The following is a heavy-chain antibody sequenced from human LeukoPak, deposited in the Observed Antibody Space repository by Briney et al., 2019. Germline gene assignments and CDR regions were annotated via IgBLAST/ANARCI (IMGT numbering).Heavy chain of an antibody. CDR3: ARHSQYQLLYFDY. V-gene: IGHV4-59*08. Sequence: SETLSLTCTVSGGSISSYYWSWIRQPPGKGLEWIGYINYSGSTNYNPSLKSRVTISVDTSKNQFSLKLSSVTAADTAVYYCARHSQYQLLYFDYWGQGALVTVSS. J-gene: IGHJ4*02. D-gene: IGHD2-2*01. CDR2: INYSGST. CDR1: GGSISSYY.